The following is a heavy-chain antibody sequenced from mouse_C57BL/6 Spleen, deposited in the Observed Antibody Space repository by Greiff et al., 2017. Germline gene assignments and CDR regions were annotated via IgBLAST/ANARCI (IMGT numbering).Heavy chain of an antibody. D-gene: IGHD1-1*01. CDR1: GYSFTSYY. J-gene: IGHJ2*01. V-gene: IGHV1-66*01. CDR3: ARNDYYGSSPSFDY. Sequence: QVQLKESGPELVKPGASVKISCKASGYSFTSYYIHWVKQRPGQGLEWIGWIYPGSGNTKYNEKFKGKATLTADTSSSTAYMQLSSLTSEDSAVYDCARNDYYGSSPSFDYWGQGTTLTVSS. CDR2: IYPGSGNT.